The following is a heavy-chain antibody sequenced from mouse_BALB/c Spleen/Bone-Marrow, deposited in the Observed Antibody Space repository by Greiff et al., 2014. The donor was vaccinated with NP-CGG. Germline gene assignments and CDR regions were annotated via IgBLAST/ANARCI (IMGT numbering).Heavy chain of an antibody. CDR3: ARRGLYYDYDAWFAY. CDR1: GFNIKDTY. CDR2: IDPANGNT. D-gene: IGHD2-4*01. Sequence: DVHLVESGAELVKPGASVKLSCTASGFNIKDTYMHWVKQRPEQGLEWIGRIDPANGNTKYDPKFQGKATITADTSSNTAYLQLSSLTSEDTAVYYCARRGLYYDYDAWFAYWGQGTLVTVSA. J-gene: IGHJ3*01. V-gene: IGHV14-3*02.